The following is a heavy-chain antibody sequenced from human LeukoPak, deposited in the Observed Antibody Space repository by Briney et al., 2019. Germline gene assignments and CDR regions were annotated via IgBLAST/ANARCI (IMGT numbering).Heavy chain of an antibody. J-gene: IGHJ4*02. Sequence: SQTLSLTCTVSGGSVSSSGYYWSWIRQPPGKGLEWLGHIYHDDTTYYNPSLKSRVSILLDRSKNQFSLQLTSVTAADTAVYYCARWADYWGQGTLVTVSS. CDR3: ARWADY. V-gene: IGHV4-30-2*01. CDR1: GGSVSSSGYY. CDR2: IYHDDTT.